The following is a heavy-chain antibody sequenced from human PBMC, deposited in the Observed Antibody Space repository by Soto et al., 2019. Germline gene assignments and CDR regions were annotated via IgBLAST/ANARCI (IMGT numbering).Heavy chain of an antibody. V-gene: IGHV4-59*08. CDR3: ARQIFGSGYYYGMDV. CDR1: GASISSYY. D-gene: IGHD3-10*01. CDR2: IYYTGST. Sequence: SETLSLTCTVSGASISSYYWSWIRQPPGKGLEWFGYIYYTGSTDYNPSLQSRVTISVDTSKTQFSLNLSSVIAADTAVYYCARQIFGSGYYYGMDVWGQGTTVTVSS. J-gene: IGHJ6*02.